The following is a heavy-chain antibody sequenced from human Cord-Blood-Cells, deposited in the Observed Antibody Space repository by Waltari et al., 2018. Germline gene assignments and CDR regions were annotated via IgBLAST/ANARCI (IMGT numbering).Heavy chain of an antibody. Sequence: QLQLQESGPGLVKPSETLSPTCTVSGGSISSSSSYCGWIRQPPGKGLEWSGGIYYSGSTYYNPSLKSRVTISVDTSKNQFSLKLSSVTAADTAVYYCASDTMVRGVTKFDYWGQGTLVTVSS. CDR2: IYYSGST. D-gene: IGHD3-10*01. CDR1: GGSISSSSSY. CDR3: ASDTMVRGVTKFDY. V-gene: IGHV4-39*01. J-gene: IGHJ4*02.